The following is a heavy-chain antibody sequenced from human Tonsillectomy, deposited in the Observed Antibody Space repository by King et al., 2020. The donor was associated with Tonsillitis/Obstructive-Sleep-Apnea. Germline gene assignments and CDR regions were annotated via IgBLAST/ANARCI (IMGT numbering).Heavy chain of an antibody. CDR2: INPNSGGT. CDR3: ARARLGMVVVVAASWFDP. CDR1: GYTFTGYY. Sequence: QLVQSGAEVKKPGASVKVSCKASGYTFTGYYMHWVRQAPGQGLEWMGRINPNSGGTNYAQKFQGRVTMTRDTSISTAYMELSRLRSDETAVYYCARARLGMVVVVAASWFDPWGQGTLVTVSS. J-gene: IGHJ5*02. D-gene: IGHD2-15*01. V-gene: IGHV1-2*06.